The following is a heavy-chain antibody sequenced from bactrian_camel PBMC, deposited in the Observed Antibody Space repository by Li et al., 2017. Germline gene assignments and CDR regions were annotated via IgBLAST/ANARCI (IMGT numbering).Heavy chain of an antibody. CDR1: GKIYSNYC. V-gene: IGHV3S53*01. J-gene: IGHJ6*01. Sequence: HVQLVESGGGSVQPGGSLTLSCAASGKIYSNYCMGWFRQAPGKERERVALIDSDGTTTYAGSVKGRFTISKDDDTPYLQMNDLKPGDTAMYYCAAATFASCAWRPGAHDFYLWGRGTQVTVS. D-gene: IGHD4*01. CDR3: AAATFASCAWRPGAHDFYL. CDR2: IDSDGTT.